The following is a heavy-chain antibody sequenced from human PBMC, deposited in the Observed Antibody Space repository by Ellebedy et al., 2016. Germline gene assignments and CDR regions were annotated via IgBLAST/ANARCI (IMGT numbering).Heavy chain of an antibody. J-gene: IGHJ5*02. D-gene: IGHD3-10*01. CDR2: INPNSGGT. Sequence: ASVKVSCXASGYTFTGYYMHWVRQAPGQGLEWMGWINPNSGGTNYAQKFQGWVTMTRDTSISTAYMELSRLRSDDTAVYYCARDRGSYYGSGSYAYNWFDPWGQGTLVTVSS. CDR1: GYTFTGYY. CDR3: ARDRGSYYGSGSYAYNWFDP. V-gene: IGHV1-2*04.